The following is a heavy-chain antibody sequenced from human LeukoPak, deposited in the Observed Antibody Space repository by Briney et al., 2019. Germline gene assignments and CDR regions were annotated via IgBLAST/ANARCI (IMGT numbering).Heavy chain of an antibody. V-gene: IGHV4-34*01. J-gene: IGHJ4*02. Sequence: PSETLSLTCVVSGGSFSGYYWSWIRQPPGKGLEWIGEINHSGSTNYNPSLKSRVTISVDTSKNQFSLKLSSVTAADTAVYYCARGPTYYYDSSGYYDYWGQGTLVTVSS. CDR1: GGSFSGYY. D-gene: IGHD3-22*01. CDR2: INHSGST. CDR3: ARGPTYYYDSSGYYDY.